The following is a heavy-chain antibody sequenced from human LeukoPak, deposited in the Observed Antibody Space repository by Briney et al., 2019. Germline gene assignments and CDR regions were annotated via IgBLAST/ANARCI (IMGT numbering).Heavy chain of an antibody. D-gene: IGHD3-10*01. Sequence: ASVKVSGKASGYTFTGYYMHWVRQAPGQGLEWMGWINPNSGGTNYAQKFQGRVTMTRDTSISTAYMELSRLRSDDTAVYYCARGGVLPWFESWFDPWGQGTLVTVSS. CDR2: INPNSGGT. J-gene: IGHJ5*02. V-gene: IGHV1-2*02. CDR1: GYTFTGYY. CDR3: ARGGVLPWFESWFDP.